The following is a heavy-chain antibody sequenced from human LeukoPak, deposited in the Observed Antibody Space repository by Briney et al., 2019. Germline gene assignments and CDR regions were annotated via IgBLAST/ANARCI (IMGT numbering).Heavy chain of an antibody. V-gene: IGHV4-4*02. CDR1: GDSISRSNW. J-gene: IGHJ4*02. D-gene: IGHD3-10*01. Sequence: SGTLSLTCGVSGDSISRSNWWSWVRQPPGKGLEWIGEIYHSGSTNYNPSLKSRVTISVDKSKNQFSLKLSSVTAADTAVYYCARLVPTINMIRGLITPNYFDYWGRGTLVTVSS. CDR3: ARLVPTINMIRGLITPNYFDY. CDR2: IYHSGST.